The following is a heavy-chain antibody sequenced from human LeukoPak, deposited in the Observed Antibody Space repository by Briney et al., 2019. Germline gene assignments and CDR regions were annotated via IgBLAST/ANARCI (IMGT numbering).Heavy chain of an antibody. CDR3: ARYYYDSSGYSDYYYGMDV. V-gene: IGHV4-59*01. D-gene: IGHD3-22*01. J-gene: IGHJ6*02. Sequence: PSETLSLTCTVSGGSISSYYWSWIRQPPGKGLEWIGYIYYSGSTNYNPSLKSLVTISVDTSKTQFSLKLSSVTAADTAVYYCARYYYDSSGYSDYYYGMDVWGQGTTVTVSS. CDR1: GGSISSYY. CDR2: IYYSGST.